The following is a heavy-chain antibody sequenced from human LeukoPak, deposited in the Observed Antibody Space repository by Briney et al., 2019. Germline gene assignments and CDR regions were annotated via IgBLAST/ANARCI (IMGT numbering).Heavy chain of an antibody. D-gene: IGHD3-9*01. CDR3: ARKNDILTGYYDDAFDI. CDR1: GYSFTSYG. J-gene: IGHJ3*02. V-gene: IGHV1-18*01. CDR2: ISAYNGNT. Sequence: ASVNVSCKASGYSFTSYGISWVRQAPGQGLEWMGWISAYNGNTNYAQKLQGRVTMTTDTSTSTAYMELRSLRSDDTAVYYCARKNDILTGYYDDAFDIWGQGTMVTVSS.